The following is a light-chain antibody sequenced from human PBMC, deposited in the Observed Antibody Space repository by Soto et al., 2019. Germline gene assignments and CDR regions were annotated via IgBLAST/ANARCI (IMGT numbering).Light chain of an antibody. CDR3: QQRSIWPPWT. CDR1: QSVSNF. CDR2: DAS. V-gene: IGKV3-11*01. Sequence: EIVLTQSPATLSLSPGERASLTCRASQSVSNFLAWYQHKPGQAPRLLIYDASARATGVPARFSGSGSGTDFSLTISSLEPEDFAIYYCQQRSIWPPWTFGQGTKVDIK. J-gene: IGKJ1*01.